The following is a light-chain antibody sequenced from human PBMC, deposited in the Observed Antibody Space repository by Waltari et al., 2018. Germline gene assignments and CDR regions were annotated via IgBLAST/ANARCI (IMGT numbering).Light chain of an antibody. J-gene: IGKJ5*01. CDR2: DAS. CDR1: QSVSSY. Sequence: EIVLTQSPATLSLSPGERATLSCRASQSVSSYLAWYQQKPGQAPRLLIYDASNRATGLPARFSGSGSGTDFTLTISSLEPEDFAVYYCQQRFNWPPITFGQGTRLEIK. V-gene: IGKV3-11*01. CDR3: QQRFNWPPIT.